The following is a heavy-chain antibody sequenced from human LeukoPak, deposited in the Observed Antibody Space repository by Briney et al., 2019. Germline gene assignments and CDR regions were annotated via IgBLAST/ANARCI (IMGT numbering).Heavy chain of an antibody. CDR3: ARDCSGNSCLSH. CDR1: GSSITGYY. D-gene: IGHD2-15*01. CDR2: IYSSGIT. Sequence: SETLSLTCTVSGSSITGYYWSWIRQPAGKGLEWIGLIYSSGITDYNPSLKSRVTLSVDKSKNQFSLKLSSVTAADTAVYYCARDCSGNSCLSHWGQRTLVTVSS. J-gene: IGHJ4*02. V-gene: IGHV4-4*07.